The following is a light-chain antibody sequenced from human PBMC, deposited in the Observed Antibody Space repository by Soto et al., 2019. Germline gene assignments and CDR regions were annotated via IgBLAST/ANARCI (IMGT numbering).Light chain of an antibody. J-gene: IGKJ2*01. CDR2: GAS. V-gene: IGKV3-20*01. Sequence: EIVLTQSPGTLALSPGERATLSCRARRSVTSNYLGWYQQKPGQAPRLLIYGASSRATGIPDRFSGSGSGTDFTLTVSRLEPEDFALYYCQQYASSPFTFGQGTKLEI. CDR1: RSVTSNY. CDR3: QQYASSPFT.